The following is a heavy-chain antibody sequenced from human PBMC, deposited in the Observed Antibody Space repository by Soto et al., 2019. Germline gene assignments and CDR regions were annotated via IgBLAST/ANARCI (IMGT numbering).Heavy chain of an antibody. CDR3: ARDPGYSYGTHYDY. V-gene: IGHV1-2*04. CDR2: INPNSGGT. J-gene: IGHJ4*02. D-gene: IGHD5-18*01. CDR1: GYTFTGYY. Sequence: ASVKVSCKASGYTFTGYYMHWVRQAPGQGLEWMGWINPNSGGTNYAQKFQGWVTMTRDTSISTAYMELSRLRSDDTAVYYCARDPGYSYGTHYDYWGQGTLVTVSS.